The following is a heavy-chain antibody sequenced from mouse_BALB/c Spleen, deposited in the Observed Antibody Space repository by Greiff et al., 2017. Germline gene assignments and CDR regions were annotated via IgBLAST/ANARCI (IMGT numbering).Heavy chain of an antibody. CDR1: GFTFSSYA. V-gene: IGHV5-9-4*01. D-gene: IGHD2-1*01. Sequence: DVHLVESGGGLVKPGGSLKLSCAASGFTFSSYAMSWVRQSPEKRLEWVAEISSGGSYTYYPDTVTGRFTISRDNAKNTLYLEMSSLRSEDTAMYYCAREGGNYWFAYWGQGTLVTVSA. CDR3: AREGGNYWFAY. J-gene: IGHJ3*01. CDR2: ISSGGSYT.